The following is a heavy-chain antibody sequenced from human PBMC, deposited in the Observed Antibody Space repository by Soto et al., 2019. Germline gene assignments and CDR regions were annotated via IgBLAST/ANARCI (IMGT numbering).Heavy chain of an antibody. CDR2: INPSGGST. D-gene: IGHD3-22*01. CDR3: VREDLISMRDYYFAY. CDR1: RYTFTNYY. Sequence: ASVKVSCKVSRYTFTNYYIHWVRQAPGQGLEWMGIINPSGGSTSYAQKLQGRVTMTRDTPTSTVYMELNSLRSEDTALYYCVREDLISMRDYYFAYWGQGTQVTVSS. V-gene: IGHV1-46*01. J-gene: IGHJ4*02.